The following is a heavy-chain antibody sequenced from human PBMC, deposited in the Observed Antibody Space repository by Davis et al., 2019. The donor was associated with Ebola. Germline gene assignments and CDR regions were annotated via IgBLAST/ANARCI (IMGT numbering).Heavy chain of an antibody. CDR3: ARDPPGNDGAFDL. V-gene: IGHV4-59*11. CDR1: GGSISSLY. D-gene: IGHD1-26*01. CDR2: IHYSGST. Sequence: PSETLSLTCSVSGGSISSLYWNWIRQPPGKGLEWIGYIHYSGSTNSNPSLKSRVTLSADTSKNQFSLKLNSVTAAGTAVYYCARDPPGNDGAFDLWGQGTMVTVYS. J-gene: IGHJ3*01.